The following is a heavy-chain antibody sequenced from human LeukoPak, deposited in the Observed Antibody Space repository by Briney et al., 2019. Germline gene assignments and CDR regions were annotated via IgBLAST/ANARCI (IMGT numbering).Heavy chain of an antibody. D-gene: IGHD6-19*01. Sequence: PSETLSLTCTVSGGSISSYYWSWIRQPAGKGLEWIGRIYTSGSTNYNPSLKSRVTMSVDTSKNQFSLKLSSVTAADTAVYYCARGYSSGWATDQQYWYFDLWGRGTLVTVSS. CDR3: ARGYSSGWATDQQYWYFDL. J-gene: IGHJ2*01. V-gene: IGHV4-4*07. CDR2: IYTSGST. CDR1: GGSISSYY.